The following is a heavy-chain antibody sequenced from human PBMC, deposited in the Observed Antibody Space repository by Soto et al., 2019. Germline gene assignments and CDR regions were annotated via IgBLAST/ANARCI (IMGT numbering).Heavy chain of an antibody. Sequence: QVQLQQWGAGLLKPSETLSLTCAVYGGSFSGYYWSWIRQPPGKGLEWIGEINHSGSTNYNPSLMSRVTISVDTSKNQFSLKLGSVTAADTAVYYCARAVRGVIMPLGWFDPWGQGTLVTVSS. CDR3: ARAVRGVIMPLGWFDP. CDR1: GGSFSGYY. V-gene: IGHV4-34*01. J-gene: IGHJ5*02. CDR2: INHSGST. D-gene: IGHD3-10*01.